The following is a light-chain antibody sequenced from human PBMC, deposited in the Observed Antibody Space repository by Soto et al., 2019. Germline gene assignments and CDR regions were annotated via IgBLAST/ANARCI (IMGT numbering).Light chain of an antibody. CDR1: SSNIGAGYD. Sequence: QSVLTQAPSASGTPGQRVTISCTGSSSNIGAGYDVHWYQQLPGTAPKLLIYGNNNRPSRVPDRFSGSKSGTSASLAITGLQAEDEADYYCQSHDTSLSGSFVLGTGTKVTVL. V-gene: IGLV1-40*01. J-gene: IGLJ1*01. CDR2: GNN. CDR3: QSHDTSLSGSFV.